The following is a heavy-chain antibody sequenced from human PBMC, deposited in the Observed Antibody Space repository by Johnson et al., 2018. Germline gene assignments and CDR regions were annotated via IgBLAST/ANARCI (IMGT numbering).Heavy chain of an antibody. Sequence: VQLVESGGGVVQXGGSLRLSCAASGFTFNDYGMHWVRQAPCKGLEWVAVISYDGSNKDYAGSVKGRFTISRYNSRNTLELQMNSLRVEDSAVYYCANDWRCCTGDPWFLPDAFDVCGQGTMVTVSS. CDR3: ANDWRCCTGDPWFLPDAFDV. CDR2: ISYDGSNK. D-gene: IGHD2-8*02. CDR1: GFTFNDYG. J-gene: IGHJ3*01. V-gene: IGHV3-30*18.